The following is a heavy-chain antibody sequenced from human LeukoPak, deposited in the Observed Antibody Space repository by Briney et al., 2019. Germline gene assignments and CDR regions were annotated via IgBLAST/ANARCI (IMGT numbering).Heavy chain of an antibody. V-gene: IGHV1-18*01. CDR2: ISANSNNT. CDR3: AREGIGIVSRWSDYYYHGMDV. CDR1: GYNFLIYG. J-gene: IGHJ6*02. Sequence: GDTVGVSCKASGYNFLIYGINWVRPAPGQGREWVGWISANSNNTKSGQNLQGRVTMTTDTSTSTAYMDLRSLRSDDTAVYYCAREGIGIVSRWSDYYYHGMDVWGQGTRVTVSS. D-gene: IGHD6-19*01.